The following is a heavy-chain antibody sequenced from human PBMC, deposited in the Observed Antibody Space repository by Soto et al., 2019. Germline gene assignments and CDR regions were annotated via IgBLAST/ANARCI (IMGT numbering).Heavy chain of an antibody. J-gene: IGHJ4*02. D-gene: IGHD2-15*01. Sequence: SETLSLTCTLSGGSISVYYWSWIRQPPGKGLEWIGFVYCSGSTKYNPAVASGVTISVDMSINQFSMMLILVTAADRSVYYCAKYSRTDGEGYKLDIWGQGTLVTVSS. CDR3: AKYSRTDGEGYKLDI. CDR2: VYCSGST. V-gene: IGHV4-59*01. CDR1: GGSISVYY.